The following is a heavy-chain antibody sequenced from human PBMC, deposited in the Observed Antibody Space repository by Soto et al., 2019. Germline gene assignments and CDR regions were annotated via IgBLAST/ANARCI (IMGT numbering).Heavy chain of an antibody. CDR2: ISAYNGNT. CDR1: GYTFTSYG. CDR3: ARARYVDWSHGDFDY. V-gene: IGHV1-18*01. J-gene: IGHJ4*02. D-gene: IGHD3-9*01. Sequence: QVQLVQSGAEVKKHEASVKVSCKASGYTFTSYGITWVRQAPGQGLEWMGWISAYNGNTNYAQKLQGRVTMATDTSPSTAYMELRSLRSDDTAVYYCARARYVDWSHGDFDYWGQGTLVTVSS.